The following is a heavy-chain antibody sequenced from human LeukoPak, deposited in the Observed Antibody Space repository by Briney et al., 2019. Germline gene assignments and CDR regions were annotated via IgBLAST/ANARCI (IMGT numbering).Heavy chain of an antibody. CDR2: IYYSGST. J-gene: IGHJ4*02. Sequence: SETLSLTCTVSGGSLSSDYRSWIRQPPGKGLEWIGYIYYSGSTNYNPSLKSRVTISVDMSKYQFSLKLSSVTAADTAVYYCAAYSGSYYPPYWGQGTLVIVSS. CDR3: AAYSGSYYPPY. V-gene: IGHV4-59*01. CDR1: GGSLSSDY. D-gene: IGHD1-26*01.